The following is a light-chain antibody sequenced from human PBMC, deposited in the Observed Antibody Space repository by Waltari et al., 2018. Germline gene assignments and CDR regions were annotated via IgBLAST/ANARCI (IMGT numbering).Light chain of an antibody. CDR3: CSYTGAGTL. CDR1: TSDIGSYTL. Sequence: QSALTQPASVSGSPGQSLTISCTGTTSDIGSYTLISWYQQQPGRAPKLIIFEVSKRPSGVSNRFSGSRSHNTASLTISGLQAEDEADYYCCSYTGAGTLFGGGTKLTVL. V-gene: IGLV2-23*02. J-gene: IGLJ3*02. CDR2: EVS.